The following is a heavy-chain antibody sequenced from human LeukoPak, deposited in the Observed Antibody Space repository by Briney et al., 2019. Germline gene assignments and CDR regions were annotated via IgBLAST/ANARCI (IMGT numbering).Heavy chain of an antibody. CDR3: ARGAYYYENDAFDI. J-gene: IGHJ3*02. CDR2: IYYSGST. D-gene: IGHD3-22*01. V-gene: IGHV4-30-4*01. CDR1: GGSFSSGDYY. Sequence: PSETLSLTCTVSGGSFSSGDYYWGWLRQPPGMGLEWIGYIYYSGSTYYNPSLKSRVTISVDTSKNQFSLKLSSVTAADTAVYYCARGAYYYENDAFDIWGQGTMVTVSS.